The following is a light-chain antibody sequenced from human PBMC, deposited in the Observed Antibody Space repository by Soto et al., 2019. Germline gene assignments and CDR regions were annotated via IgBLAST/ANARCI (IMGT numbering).Light chain of an antibody. CDR3: SSHTFGSIVV. CDR2: DVT. Sequence: QSALTQPASVSGSPGQSITISCTTTSSYIGAYNYVSWYQQHTRKAPKLIIYDVTSRPSGVSNRFSGSKSGNTASLTISGLHAEDEADYFCSSHTFGSIVVFGGGTKLTVL. CDR1: SSYIGAYNY. V-gene: IGLV2-14*03. J-gene: IGLJ2*01.